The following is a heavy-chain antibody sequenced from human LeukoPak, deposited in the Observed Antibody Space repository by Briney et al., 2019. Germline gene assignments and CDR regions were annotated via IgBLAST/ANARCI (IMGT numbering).Heavy chain of an antibody. CDR2: IYSGGST. CDR1: GFTVSSNY. Sequence: PGGSLRLSCAASGFTVSSNYMSWVRQAPGKDLEWVSVIYSGGSTYYADSVKGRFTISRDNSKNTLYLQMNSLRAEDTAVYYCATALYCSSTNCYLDYWGQGALLTVSS. D-gene: IGHD2-2*01. J-gene: IGHJ4*02. V-gene: IGHV3-53*01. CDR3: ATALYCSSTNCYLDY.